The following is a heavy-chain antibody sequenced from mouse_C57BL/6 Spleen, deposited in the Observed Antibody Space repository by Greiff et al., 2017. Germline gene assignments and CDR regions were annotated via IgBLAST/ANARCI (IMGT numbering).Heavy chain of an antibody. Sequence: DVMLVESGGGLVQPGGSLKLSCAASGFTFSDYYMYWVRQTPEKRLEWVAYISNGGGSTYYPDTVKGRFTISRDNAKNTLYLQMSRLKSEDTAMYYCARRGDSYAMDYWGQGTSVTVSS. CDR3: ARRGDSYAMDY. J-gene: IGHJ4*01. CDR2: ISNGGGST. CDR1: GFTFSDYY. V-gene: IGHV5-12*01. D-gene: IGHD3-3*01.